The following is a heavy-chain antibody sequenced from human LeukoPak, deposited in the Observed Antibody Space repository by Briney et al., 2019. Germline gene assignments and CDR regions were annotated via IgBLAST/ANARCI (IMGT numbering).Heavy chain of an antibody. V-gene: IGHV4-34*01. D-gene: IGHD4-17*01. Sequence: SETLSLTCAVYGGSFSGYYWSWIRQPPGKGLEWIGEINHSGSTNYNPSLKSRVTISVDTSKNQFSPKLSSVTAADTAVYYCARGRDYGDYDWGQGTLVTVSS. CDR2: INHSGST. CDR3: ARGRDYGDYD. CDR1: GGSFSGYY. J-gene: IGHJ4*02.